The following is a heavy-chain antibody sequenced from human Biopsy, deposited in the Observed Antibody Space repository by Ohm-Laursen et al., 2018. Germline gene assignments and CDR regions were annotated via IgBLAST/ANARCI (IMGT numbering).Heavy chain of an antibody. Sequence: SDTLSLTCTVSGVSITAYYWSWIRQPPGKGLECIGNIHHSGSTNYNPSLKSRLTISVDTSTNQFSLKLSFVTAADTAVYYCARMDCSGGSCHYYSYGMDVWGQGTTVTVSS. D-gene: IGHD2-15*01. J-gene: IGHJ6*02. V-gene: IGHV4-4*09. CDR1: GVSITAYY. CDR2: IHHSGST. CDR3: ARMDCSGGSCHYYSYGMDV.